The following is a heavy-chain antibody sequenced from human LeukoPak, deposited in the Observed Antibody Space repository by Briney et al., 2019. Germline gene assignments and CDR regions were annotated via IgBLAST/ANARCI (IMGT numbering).Heavy chain of an antibody. CDR3: ARLRFLEWQYYFDY. D-gene: IGHD3-3*01. V-gene: IGHV3-20*01. CDR1: GFTFDDYG. CDR2: INWNGGST. Sequence: GGSLRLSCAASGFTFDDYGMSWVRQAPGKGLEWVSGINWNGGSTGYADSVKGRFTISRDNAKSSLYLQMNSLRAEDTALYHCARLRFLEWQYYFDYWGQGTLVTVSS. J-gene: IGHJ4*02.